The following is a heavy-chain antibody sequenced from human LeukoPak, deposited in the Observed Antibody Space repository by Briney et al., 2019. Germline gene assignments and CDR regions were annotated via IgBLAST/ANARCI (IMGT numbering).Heavy chain of an antibody. D-gene: IGHD6-13*01. CDR2: IYYSGST. Sequence: SETLSLTCTVSGGSISSGDYYWSWIRQPPGKGLEWIGYIYYSGSTYYNPSLKSRVTISVDTSTNQFSLKLSSVTAADTAVSYCARGLGSSWYPLYYYYGMDVWGKGTTVTVSS. CDR3: ARGLGSSWYPLYYYYGMDV. CDR1: GGSISSGDYY. V-gene: IGHV4-30-4*01. J-gene: IGHJ6*04.